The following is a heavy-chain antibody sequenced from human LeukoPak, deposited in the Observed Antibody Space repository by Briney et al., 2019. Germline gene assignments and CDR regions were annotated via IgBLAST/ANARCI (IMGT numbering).Heavy chain of an antibody. CDR3: ARGYYDSSGYRAYFAY. J-gene: IGHJ4*02. V-gene: IGHV3-53*01. Sequence: GGSLRLSCAASGFTVSSNYMSWVRQAPGKGLEWVSVIYSGGSTYYADSVKGRFTISRDNSKNTLYFQMNSLRAEDTAVYYCARGYYDSSGYRAYFAYWGQGTLVTVSS. D-gene: IGHD3-22*01. CDR1: GFTVSSNY. CDR2: IYSGGST.